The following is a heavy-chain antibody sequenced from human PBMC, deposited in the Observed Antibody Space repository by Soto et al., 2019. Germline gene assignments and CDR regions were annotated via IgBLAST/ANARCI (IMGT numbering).Heavy chain of an antibody. CDR3: ARDKITGRFDY. CDR1: GGSFSGYD. D-gene: IGHD2-8*02. CDR2: INHSGSS. Sequence: QVQLQQWGAGLLKPSETLSLTCAVYGGSFSGYDWTWIRQPPGTGLGWIGEINHSGSSNYNPSLQSRVTISVDTSKNQSSLKLTSVTAADTAVYYCARDKITGRFDYWGQGTLVTVSS. J-gene: IGHJ4*02. V-gene: IGHV4-34*01.